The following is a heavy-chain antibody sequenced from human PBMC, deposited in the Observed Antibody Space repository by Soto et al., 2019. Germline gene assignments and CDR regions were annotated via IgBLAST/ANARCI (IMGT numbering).Heavy chain of an antibody. CDR3: ARMDGDLDY. V-gene: IGHV1-8*01. CDR2: MNPKSGYT. J-gene: IGHJ4*01. CDR1: GYTFTRYD. D-gene: IGHD4-17*01. Sequence: QVQLVQSGAEVKKPGASVKVSCKTSGYTFTRYDINWVRQATGQGLEWMGWMNPKSGYTGSAQRFQGRLTMTRDTSIRQADMALKTLRSEDTAMYYCARMDGDLDYWGQRNLVTVSS.